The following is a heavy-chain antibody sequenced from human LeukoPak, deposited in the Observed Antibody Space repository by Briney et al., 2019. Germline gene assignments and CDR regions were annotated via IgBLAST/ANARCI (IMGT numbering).Heavy chain of an antibody. CDR2: IRYDGSNK. D-gene: IGHD6-6*01. J-gene: IGHJ4*02. V-gene: IGHV3-30*02. CDR3: AGPASIAARPQIDY. Sequence: GSLRLSCAASGFTFNNYGMHWVRQAPGKGLEWVAFIRYDGSNKYYADSVKGRFTISRDNSKNTLYLQMNSLRAEDTAVYYCAGPASIAARPQIDYWGQGTLVTVSS. CDR1: GFTFNNYG.